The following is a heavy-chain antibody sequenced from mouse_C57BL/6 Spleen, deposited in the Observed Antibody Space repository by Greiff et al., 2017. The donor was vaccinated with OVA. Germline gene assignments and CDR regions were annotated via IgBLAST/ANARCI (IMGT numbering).Heavy chain of an antibody. V-gene: IGHV1-12*01. CDR2: IYPGNGDT. J-gene: IGHJ4*01. CDR1: GYTFTSYT. Sequence: QVQLKQSGAELVRPGASVKMSCKASGYTFTSYTMHWVKQTPRQGLEWIGAIYPGNGDTSYNQKFKGKATLTVDKSSSTAYMQLSSLTSEDSAVYFCARGFYDGYSYYAMDDWGQGTSVTVSS. D-gene: IGHD2-3*01. CDR3: ARGFYDGYSYYAMDD.